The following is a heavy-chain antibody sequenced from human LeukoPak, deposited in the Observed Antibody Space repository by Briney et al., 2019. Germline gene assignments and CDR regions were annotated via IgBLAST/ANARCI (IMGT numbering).Heavy chain of an antibody. V-gene: IGHV4-59*01. J-gene: IGHJ3*02. CDR1: GGSISSYY. CDR2: IYYSGST. CDR3: ARDLTVAPAAMRGAFDI. Sequence: SETLSLTCTVSGGSISSYYWSWIRQPPGKGLEWIGYIYYSGSTNYNPSLKSRVTISVDTSKNQFSLKLSSVTAADTAVYYCARDLTVAPAAMRGAFDIWGQGTMVTVSS. D-gene: IGHD2-2*01.